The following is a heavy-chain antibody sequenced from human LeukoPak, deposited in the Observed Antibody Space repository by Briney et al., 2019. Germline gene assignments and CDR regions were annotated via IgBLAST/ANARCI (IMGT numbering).Heavy chain of an antibody. D-gene: IGHD5-24*01. CDR1: GFTFSSYA. CDR2: ISYDGSNK. V-gene: IGHV3-30-3*01. J-gene: IGHJ5*02. Sequence: GGSLRLSCAASGFTFSSYAMHWVRQAPGKGLEWVAVISYDGSNKYYADSVKGRFTIYRSNADNSLYVEMNSLRAEDTAVYYCARVHGDGYFDPWGQGTLVTVSS. CDR3: ARVHGDGYFDP.